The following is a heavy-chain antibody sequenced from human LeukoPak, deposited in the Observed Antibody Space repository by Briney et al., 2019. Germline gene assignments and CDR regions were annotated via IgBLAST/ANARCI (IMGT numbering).Heavy chain of an antibody. V-gene: IGHV3-30*18. Sequence: PGGSLRLSCAASRFTFSSYGMHWARQAPGKGLGWVAVISYDGSNKYYADSVKGRFTISRDNSKNTLYLQMNSLRAEDTAVYYCANPNYYDSSGHYYFNYWSQGTLVTVSS. D-gene: IGHD3-22*01. CDR2: ISYDGSNK. J-gene: IGHJ4*02. CDR1: RFTFSSYG. CDR3: ANPNYYDSSGHYYFNY.